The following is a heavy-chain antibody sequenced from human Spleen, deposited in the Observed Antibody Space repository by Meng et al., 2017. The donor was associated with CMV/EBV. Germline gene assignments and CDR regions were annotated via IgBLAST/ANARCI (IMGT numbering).Heavy chain of an antibody. J-gene: IGHJ5*02. CDR3: ASNFGAPDWFDP. D-gene: IGHD3-10*01. CDR2: IYHSGST. Sequence: SETLSLTCTVSGYSISSGYYWGWIRQPPGKGLEWIGNIYHSGSTFYNPSLKSRVTISVDTSNNQFSLKLNSVTAADTAVYYCASNFGAPDWFDPWGQGTLVTVSS. V-gene: IGHV4-38-2*02. CDR1: GYSISSGYY.